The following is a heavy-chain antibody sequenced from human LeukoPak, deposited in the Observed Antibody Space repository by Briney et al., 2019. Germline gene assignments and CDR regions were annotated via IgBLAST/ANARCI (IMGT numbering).Heavy chain of an antibody. CDR2: INPNSGGT. J-gene: IGHJ5*01. CDR1: GYTFSDYY. CDR3: MREVGSINWYAY. V-gene: IGHV1-2*02. D-gene: IGHD6-13*01. Sequence: ASVKVSCKASGYTFSDYYMHWVRQAPGQGLEWIGWINPNSGGTKYAQKFQGRVTMTRDTAISTAYIEVSRLRSDDTAVYYCMREVGSINWYAYWGQGTLVTVSS.